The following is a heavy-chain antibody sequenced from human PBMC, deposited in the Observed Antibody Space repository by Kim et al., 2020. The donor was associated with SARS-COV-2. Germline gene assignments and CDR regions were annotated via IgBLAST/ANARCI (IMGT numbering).Heavy chain of an antibody. CDR3: ARSGGGYYSNFDY. Sequence: DADSVKGRFSISRDNSKNTLYLQMNSLGAEDTAVYYCARSGGGYYSNFDYWGQGTLVTVSS. V-gene: IGHV3-30*01. D-gene: IGHD4-4*01. J-gene: IGHJ4*02.